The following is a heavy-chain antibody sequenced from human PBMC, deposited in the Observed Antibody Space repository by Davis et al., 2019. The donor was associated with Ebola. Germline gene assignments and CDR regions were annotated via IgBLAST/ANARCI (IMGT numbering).Heavy chain of an antibody. J-gene: IGHJ3*02. CDR3: ARAGGRYYDSSGHVFDI. Sequence: ASVKVSCKASGYRFTSYYMHCVRQAPGQGLEWMGIINPITGGTSYAQNFQVRVNMTRDTSTSTVYMELSSLRSEDTAVYYGARAGGRYYDSSGHVFDIWGQGTMVKVAS. D-gene: IGHD3-22*01. CDR2: INPITGGT. CDR1: GYRFTSYY. V-gene: IGHV1-46*01.